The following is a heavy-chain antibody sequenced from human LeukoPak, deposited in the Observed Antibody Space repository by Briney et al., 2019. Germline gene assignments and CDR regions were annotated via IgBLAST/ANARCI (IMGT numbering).Heavy chain of an antibody. V-gene: IGHV1-2*02. CDR1: GYTFTAYY. Sequence: ASVKVSCXASGYTFTAYYMHWVRQAPGQGLEWMGWININNGGTKNTQKLQGRVTMTRDTSISTAYMELSGLTSDDTAVYYCARGTGSSWFDPWGQGTLVTVSS. D-gene: IGHD2-8*02. CDR3: ARGTGSSWFDP. J-gene: IGHJ5*02. CDR2: ININNGGT.